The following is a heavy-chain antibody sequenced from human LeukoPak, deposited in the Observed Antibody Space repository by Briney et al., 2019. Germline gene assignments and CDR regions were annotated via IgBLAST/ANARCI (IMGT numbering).Heavy chain of an antibody. D-gene: IGHD1-7*01. CDR2: ICISGSTI. CDR3: ASKLGITGTTGYYYYYMDV. Sequence: GASLTLSCAASGFTFSDYYMSWSPPAPGKGLEWVSYICISGSTIDYADSVKGRFTISRDNAKNSLYLQMNSLRAEDTAVYYCASKLGITGTTGYYYYYMDVWGKGTTVTVSS. J-gene: IGHJ6*03. V-gene: IGHV3-11*01. CDR1: GFTFSDYY.